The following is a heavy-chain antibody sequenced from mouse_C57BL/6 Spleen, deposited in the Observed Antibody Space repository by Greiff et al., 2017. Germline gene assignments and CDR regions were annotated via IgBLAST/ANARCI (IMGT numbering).Heavy chain of an antibody. V-gene: IGHV1-64*01. CDR2: IHPNSGST. CDR1: GYTFTSYW. J-gene: IGHJ1*03. CDR3: ARRSYGYYWYFDV. Sequence: QVQLQQPGAELVKPGASVKLSCKASGYTFTSYWMHWVKQRPGQGLEWIGMIHPNSGSTNYNEKFKSKATLTVDKSSSTAYMQFSSLTSEDSAVYYCARRSYGYYWYFDVWGTGTTVTVSS. D-gene: IGHD2-2*01.